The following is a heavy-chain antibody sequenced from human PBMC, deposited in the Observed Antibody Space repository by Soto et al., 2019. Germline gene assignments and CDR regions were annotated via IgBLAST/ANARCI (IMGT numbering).Heavy chain of an antibody. D-gene: IGHD3-9*01. Sequence: PSETLSLTCTVSGGSISSSSYYWGWIRQPPGKGLEWIGSIYYSGSTYYNPSLKSRVTISVDTSKNQFSLKLSSVTAADTAVYYCARHSTYYDILTGSPDWGQGTLVTVSS. V-gene: IGHV4-39*01. CDR2: IYYSGST. J-gene: IGHJ4*02. CDR1: GGSISSSSYY. CDR3: ARHSTYYDILTGSPD.